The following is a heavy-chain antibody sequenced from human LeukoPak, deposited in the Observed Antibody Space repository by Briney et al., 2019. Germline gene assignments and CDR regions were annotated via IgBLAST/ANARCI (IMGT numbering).Heavy chain of an antibody. J-gene: IGHJ4*02. CDR3: AREGGFGEMDY. CDR2: IRYDGNNK. Sequence: GGSLRLSCAASGFTFSSYGMHWVRQAPGKGLEWVAFIRYDGNNKYYADSVKGRFTISRDNSKNTLYLQMNSLRVEDTAVYYCAREGGFGEMDYWGQGTLVIVSS. V-gene: IGHV3-30*02. D-gene: IGHD3-10*01. CDR1: GFTFSSYG.